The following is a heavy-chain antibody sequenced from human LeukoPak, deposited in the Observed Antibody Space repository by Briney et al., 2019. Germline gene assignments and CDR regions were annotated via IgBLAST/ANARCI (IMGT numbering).Heavy chain of an antibody. D-gene: IGHD3-3*01. CDR1: GFTFSSYW. V-gene: IGHV3-7*01. J-gene: IGHJ5*02. Sequence: PGGSLRLSCAASGFTFSSYWMSWVRQAPGKGLEWVANIKQDGSEKYYVDSVKGRFTISRDNAKNSLYLQMNSLRAEDTAVYYCARGTPYYDFWSGYYDWFDPWGQGTLVTVSS. CDR3: ARGTPYYDFWSGYYDWFDP. CDR2: IKQDGSEK.